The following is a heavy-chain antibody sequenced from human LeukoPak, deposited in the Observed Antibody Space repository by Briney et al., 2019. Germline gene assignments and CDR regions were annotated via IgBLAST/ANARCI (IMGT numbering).Heavy chain of an antibody. CDR1: GLTFSNYA. V-gene: IGHV3-23*01. CDR2: ISGYGSDT. CDR3: AKVASNSGKGGAFDI. J-gene: IGHJ3*02. Sequence: GGSLRLSCAASGLTFSNYAMSWVRQPPGKGLEWVSSISGYGSDTYYTDSVKGRFTISRDNSKNTVYLQMNSLRPENTAIYYCAKVASNSGKGGAFDIWGQGTMVTVSS. D-gene: IGHD6-19*01.